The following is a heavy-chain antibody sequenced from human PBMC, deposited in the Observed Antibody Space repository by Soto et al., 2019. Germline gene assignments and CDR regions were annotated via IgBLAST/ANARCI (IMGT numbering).Heavy chain of an antibody. V-gene: IGHV3-74*01. D-gene: IGHD3-10*01. CDR2: IDSYGSAT. J-gene: IGHJ4*02. CDR3: ARGSTDSYPGSRIFDF. CDR1: GFTFSRYW. Sequence: XGSLRLSCAASGFTFSRYWMHWVRQAPGKGLVWVSRIDSYGSATSQVDSVRGRFVISRDNSKKTLYLQMTSLTAEDSAMYYCARGSTDSYPGSRIFDFWGRGTLVTVSS.